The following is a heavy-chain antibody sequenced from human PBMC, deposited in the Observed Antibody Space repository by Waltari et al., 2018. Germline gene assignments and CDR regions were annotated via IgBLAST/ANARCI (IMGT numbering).Heavy chain of an antibody. CDR1: GFTFSSYA. D-gene: IGHD3-3*01. V-gene: IGHV3-23*04. CDR2: ISGSGGST. Sequence: EVQLVESGGGLVQPGGSLRLSCAASGFTFSSYAMSWVRQAPGKGLEWVSAISGSGGSTYYADSVKGRFTISRDNSKNTLYLQMNSLRAEDTAVHYCAKRKDDFWSGYYRGHFDYWGQGTLVTVSS. J-gene: IGHJ4*02. CDR3: AKRKDDFWSGYYRGHFDY.